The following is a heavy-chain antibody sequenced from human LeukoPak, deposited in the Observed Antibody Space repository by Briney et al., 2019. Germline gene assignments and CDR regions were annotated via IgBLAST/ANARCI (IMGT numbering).Heavy chain of an antibody. Sequence: ASVKVSCKASGYTFTSYYIHWVRQAPGQGLEWMGIINPSGGSTSCAQKFKGRVTMTRDTSTSTVYMELSSLISEDTAVYYCARVGGYCTNGVCLNDYWGQGTLVTVSS. CDR2: INPSGGST. V-gene: IGHV1-46*01. J-gene: IGHJ4*02. D-gene: IGHD2-8*01. CDR1: GYTFTSYY. CDR3: ARVGGYCTNGVCLNDY.